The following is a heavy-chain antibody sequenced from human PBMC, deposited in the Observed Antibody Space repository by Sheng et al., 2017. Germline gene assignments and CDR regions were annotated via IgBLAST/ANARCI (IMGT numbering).Heavy chain of an antibody. D-gene: IGHD3-16*01. CDR2: IYSSGSS. CDR3: AKNGEVAYWYFDL. J-gene: IGHJ2*01. V-gene: IGHV4-4*07. Sequence: QVQLQESGPGLVKPSETLSLTCTVSGGSISSSYWSWIRQPAGKGLEWIGRIYSSGSSNYNPSLKSRVSMSVDTAKKQFSLKLNSVTAADTAVYYCAKNGEVAYWYFDLWGRGTLVTVSS. CDR1: GGSISSSY.